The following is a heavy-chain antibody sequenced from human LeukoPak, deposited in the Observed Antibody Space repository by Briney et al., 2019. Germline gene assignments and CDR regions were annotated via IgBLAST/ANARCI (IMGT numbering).Heavy chain of an antibody. J-gene: IGHJ4*02. CDR3: AKGLITMVRGVIIPDYFDY. V-gene: IGHV3-30*18. CDR1: GFTFSSYG. CDR2: ISYDGSNK. D-gene: IGHD3-10*01. Sequence: GGSLRLSCAASGFTFSSYGMHWVRQAPGKGLEWVAVISYDGSNKYYADSVKGRFTISRDNSKNTLYLQMNSLRAEDTAVYYCAKGLITMVRGVIIPDYFDYWGQGTLVTVSS.